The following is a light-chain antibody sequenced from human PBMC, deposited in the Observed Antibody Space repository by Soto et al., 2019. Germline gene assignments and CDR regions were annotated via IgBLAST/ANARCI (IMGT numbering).Light chain of an antibody. CDR2: AAS. V-gene: IGKV1-39*01. CDR3: QQSYNHPMYT. CDR1: QSITIS. J-gene: IGKJ2*01. Sequence: IQMTQSPSSLSASVGDRVTITCRASQSITISLNWYQQKPGKVPKLLIYAASSLQSGVPSRFSGSGSGTEFTLTISSLQPEDFATYYCQQSYNHPMYTFGQGTKLEIK.